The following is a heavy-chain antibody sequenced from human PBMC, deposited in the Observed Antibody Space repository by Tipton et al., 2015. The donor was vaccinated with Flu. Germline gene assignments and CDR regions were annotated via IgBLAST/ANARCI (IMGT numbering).Heavy chain of an antibody. CDR1: GDSISSSRYY. Sequence: TLSLTCTASGDSISSSRYYWGWIRQPPGKGLEWIVSIYYSGRTYYNPFLKSRVTISVDTSKNQFSLKLNSVTAADTAVYYCARSELKDTALVEDFDYWGQGTLVTVSS. CDR2: IYYSGRT. D-gene: IGHD5-18*01. J-gene: IGHJ4*02. V-gene: IGHV4-39*01. CDR3: ARSELKDTALVEDFDY.